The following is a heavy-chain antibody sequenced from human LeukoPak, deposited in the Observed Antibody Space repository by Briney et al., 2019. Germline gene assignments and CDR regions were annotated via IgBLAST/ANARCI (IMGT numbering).Heavy chain of an antibody. J-gene: IGHJ4*02. V-gene: IGHV3-30*02. Sequence: GGSLRLSCAASAFTFSSYGMHWVRQAPGKGLEWVAHMRLDGTTKFYADSVQGRFTISRDTSKNALYLQMDNLRTEDTAVYYCVKDHPVFDQWGQGTLVTVSS. CDR2: MRLDGTTK. CDR1: AFTFSSYG. CDR3: VKDHPVFDQ.